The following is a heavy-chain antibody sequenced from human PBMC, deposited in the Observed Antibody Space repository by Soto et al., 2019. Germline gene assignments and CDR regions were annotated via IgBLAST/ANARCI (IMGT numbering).Heavy chain of an antibody. CDR1: ALNLSICG. Sequence: HPRGSLTVSCASSALNLSICGMSPVRQALGMGLQWVSAISDSGGSTYYADSVRGRFTISRDNSKSTLYLQLNSLGAEDTAIYYCAKDRPAAGSQWLVPIWGRGTMVTGSS. CDR2: ISDSGGST. CDR3: AKDRPAAGSQWLVPI. V-gene: IGHV3-23*01. J-gene: IGHJ4*02. D-gene: IGHD6-19*01.